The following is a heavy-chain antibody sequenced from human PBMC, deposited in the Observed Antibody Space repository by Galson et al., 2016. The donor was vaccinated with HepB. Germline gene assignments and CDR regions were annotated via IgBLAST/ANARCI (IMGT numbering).Heavy chain of an antibody. CDR2: ISSHSNNI. V-gene: IGHV3-11*04. D-gene: IGHD3-16*01. J-gene: IGHJ4*02. CDR1: GFDFSDYH. Sequence: SLRLSCAASGFDFSDYHMSWIRQAPGKGLEWLSFISSHSNNIYYADSVEGRVTISRDNARNSLFLQMNSLRGDDTAVYYCVRRGYMYDYIWGLPDHWGQGTLVTVSS. CDR3: VRRGYMYDYIWGLPDH.